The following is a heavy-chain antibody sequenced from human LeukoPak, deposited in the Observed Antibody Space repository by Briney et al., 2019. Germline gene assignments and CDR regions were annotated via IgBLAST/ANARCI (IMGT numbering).Heavy chain of an antibody. CDR3: ARDLSMVRGYRLPDY. CDR2: IIPILGIA. CDR1: GGTFSSYA. Sequence: ASVKVSCKASGGTFSSYAISWLRQAPGQGLEWMGRIIPILGIANYAQKFQGRVTITADKSTSTAYMELSSLRSEDTAVYYCARDLSMVRGYRLPDYWGQGTLVTVSS. D-gene: IGHD3-10*01. J-gene: IGHJ4*02. V-gene: IGHV1-69*04.